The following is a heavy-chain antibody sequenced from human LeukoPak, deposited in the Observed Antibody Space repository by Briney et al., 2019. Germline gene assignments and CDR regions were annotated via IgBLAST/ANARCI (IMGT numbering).Heavy chain of an antibody. Sequence: KSSETLSLTCTVSGGSISSGDYYWSWIRQPPGKGLEWIGYIYYSGSTYYNPSLKSRVTISVDTSKNQFSLKLSSVTAADTAVYYCARSDTPKLRPSKDYYYYMDVWGKGTTVTVSS. D-gene: IGHD6-6*01. J-gene: IGHJ6*03. CDR2: IYYSGST. CDR3: ARSDTPKLRPSKDYYYYMDV. CDR1: GGSISSGDYY. V-gene: IGHV4-30-4*02.